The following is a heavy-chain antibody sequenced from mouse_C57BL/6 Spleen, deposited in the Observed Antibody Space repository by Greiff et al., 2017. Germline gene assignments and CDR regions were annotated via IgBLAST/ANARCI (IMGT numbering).Heavy chain of an antibody. J-gene: IGHJ1*03. D-gene: IGHD2-4*01. V-gene: IGHV2-3*01. CDR1: GFSFTSYG. CDR3: AKTGRLRRWYFDV. Sequence: VQRVESGPGLVAPSQALSIPCTVPGFSFTSYGVSWVRQPPGRGLEWLGVIGGDGSTNYHSALISRMSISKDNSKSQVFLKLNSLQTDDTATYYCAKTGRLRRWYFDVWGTGTTVTVSS. CDR2: IGGDGST.